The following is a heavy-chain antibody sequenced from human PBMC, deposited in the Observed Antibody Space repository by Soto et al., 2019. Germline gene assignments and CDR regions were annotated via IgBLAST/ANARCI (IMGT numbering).Heavy chain of an antibody. D-gene: IGHD3-16*01. CDR3: AIGGNSISEDYNYMNV. Sequence: EVQLLESGGGLVQPGGSLRLSCTASGFTLSRYAMNWVRQAPGKGLEWVAGISGSGRDSYYADPLKGHFTFSGDNSNNTLYLQMSRLRAEDTAIYFCAIGGNSISEDYNYMNVWGKGTSVTVSS. V-gene: IGHV3-23*01. CDR1: GFTLSRYA. CDR2: ISGSGRDS. J-gene: IGHJ6*03.